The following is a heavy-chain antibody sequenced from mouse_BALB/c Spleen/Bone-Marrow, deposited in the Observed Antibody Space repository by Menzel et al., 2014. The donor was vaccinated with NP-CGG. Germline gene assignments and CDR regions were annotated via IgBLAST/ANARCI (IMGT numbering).Heavy chain of an antibody. V-gene: IGHV1-54*01. CDR3: ARELGVFAY. CDR1: GYAFTNYL. D-gene: IGHD4-1*01. CDR2: INPGSGGT. Sequence: VQQQQSGAELVRTGPSVNVSCKASGYAFTNYLLEWVKQRPGQRLAWIGVINPGSGGTNYNEKFKGKATLSAYKSSGTAYMQLSSLTSDDSAVYFCARELGVFAYWGQGPLVTVSA. J-gene: IGHJ3*01.